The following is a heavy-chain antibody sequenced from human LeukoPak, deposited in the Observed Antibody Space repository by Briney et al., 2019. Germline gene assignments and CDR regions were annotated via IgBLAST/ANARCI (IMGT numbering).Heavy chain of an antibody. CDR1: GFTVSGNY. CDR2: IYSGGST. J-gene: IGHJ4*02. Sequence: GGSLRLSCAASGFTVSGNYMSWVRQPPGKGLEWVSLIYSGGSTFYADSVKGRFTVSRDNSKNTLYLHMNSLRADDAAVYYCARVKLTVATNYFDYWGQGTLVTVSS. D-gene: IGHD5-12*01. CDR3: ARVKLTVATNYFDY. V-gene: IGHV3-53*01.